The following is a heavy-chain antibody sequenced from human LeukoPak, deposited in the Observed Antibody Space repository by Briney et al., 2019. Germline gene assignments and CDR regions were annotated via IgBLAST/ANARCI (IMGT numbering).Heavy chain of an antibody. V-gene: IGHV1-18*01. Sequence: ASVKVSCKATSRISWVRQAPGQGLEWMGWIGSYGGDTYYAQKFQGRITVTTDTSTSTVYMELRNLRSDDTAVYYCARDLWNFYDDSGYNRDFDSWGQGTLVTVSS. CDR3: ARDLWNFYDDSGYNRDFDS. CDR2: IGSYGGDT. CDR1: TSR. J-gene: IGHJ5*01. D-gene: IGHD3-22*01.